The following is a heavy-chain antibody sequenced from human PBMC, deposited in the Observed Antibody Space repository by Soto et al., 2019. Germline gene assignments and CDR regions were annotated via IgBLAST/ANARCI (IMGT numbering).Heavy chain of an antibody. V-gene: IGHV4-59*01. CDR2: IYYSGST. J-gene: IGHJ4*02. Sequence: QVQLQESGPGLVKPSETLSLTCTVSGGSISSYYWSWIRQPPGKGLEWIGYIYYSGSTNYNPSLKSRVTISVDTSKNQFSLKLSSVTAADTAVYYCARAAAFCSSTSCRPTKFDYWGQGTLVTVSS. D-gene: IGHD2-2*01. CDR1: GGSISSYY. CDR3: ARAAAFCSSTSCRPTKFDY.